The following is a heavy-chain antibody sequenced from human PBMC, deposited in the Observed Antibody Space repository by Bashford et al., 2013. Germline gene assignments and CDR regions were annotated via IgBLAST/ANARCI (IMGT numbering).Heavy chain of an antibody. CDR1: GYSFTGYH. J-gene: IGHJ4*02. CDR3: ARDLTGDGLAYFDY. V-gene: IGHV1-2*02. CDR2: INPNSGGT. D-gene: IGHD7-27*01. Sequence: VASVKVSCKASGYSFTGYHMHWVRQAPGQGLEWMGWINPNSGGTKYAQRFQGRVTMTRDTSISTAYMELSSLRADDTAVYYCARDLTGDGLAYFDYWGLGTLVTVSS.